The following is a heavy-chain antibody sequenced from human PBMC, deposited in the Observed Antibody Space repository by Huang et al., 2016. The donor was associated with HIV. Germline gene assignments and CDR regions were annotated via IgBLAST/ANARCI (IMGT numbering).Heavy chain of an antibody. CDR1: FGAYW. J-gene: IGHJ6*02. CDR3: ATKTAAMDI. V-gene: IGHV3-7*01. Sequence: FGAYWMSWVRQSPGKGLEWVANSKQDESEKYYVESVKGRFNISRDNAKKVLFLEMNNVRVEDTATYYCATKTAAMDIWGQGTTVTVS. CDR2: SKQDESEK. D-gene: IGHD1-7*01.